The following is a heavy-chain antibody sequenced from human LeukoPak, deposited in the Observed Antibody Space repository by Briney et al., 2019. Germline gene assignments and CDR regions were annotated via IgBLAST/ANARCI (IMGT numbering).Heavy chain of an antibody. D-gene: IGHD4-17*01. CDR3: ARQSRDGDYIAKLFDY. J-gene: IGHJ4*02. CDR2: IYYSGSI. CDR1: GGSLSNYY. Sequence: SETLSLTCTVSGGSLSNYYWSWIRQPPGKGLEWIGYIYYSGSINYNPSLKSRVTISVDMSKNQFSLQLSSVIAADTAVYYCARQSRDGDYIAKLFDYWGQGTLVTVSS. V-gene: IGHV4-59*08.